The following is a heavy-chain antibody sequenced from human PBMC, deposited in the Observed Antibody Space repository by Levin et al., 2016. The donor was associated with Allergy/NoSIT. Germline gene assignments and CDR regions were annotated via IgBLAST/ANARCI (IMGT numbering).Heavy chain of an antibody. CDR3: ARDHSGSASDY. J-gene: IGHJ4*02. D-gene: IGHD1-26*01. V-gene: IGHV1-8*02. CDR2: MNPKSGST. Sequence: ASVKVSCKTSGYSFITYDINWFRRSTGQGLEWMGWMNPKSGSTGYPQKFKGRVSMTRDTSISTAYMELTNLRSDDTAIYYCARDHSGSASDYWGQGTLVTVSS. CDR1: GYSFITYD.